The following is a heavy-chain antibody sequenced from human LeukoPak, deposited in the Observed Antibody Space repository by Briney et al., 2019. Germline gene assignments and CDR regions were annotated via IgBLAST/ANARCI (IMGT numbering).Heavy chain of an antibody. Sequence: GGSLRLSCAASGFTFSNAWMGWVRQAPGKGLEWVGRIKSKTDGGTTDYAAPVKGRFTISRDDSKNTLYLQMNSLKTEDTAVYYCTTVFIDTAMAKPMGHFDLWGRGTLVTVSS. D-gene: IGHD5-18*01. J-gene: IGHJ2*01. CDR1: GFTFSNAW. CDR3: TTVFIDTAMAKPMGHFDL. V-gene: IGHV3-15*01. CDR2: IKSKTDGGTT.